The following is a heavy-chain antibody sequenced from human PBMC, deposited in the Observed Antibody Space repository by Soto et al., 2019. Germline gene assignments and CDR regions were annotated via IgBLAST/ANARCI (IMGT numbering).Heavy chain of an antibody. D-gene: IGHD4-17*01. J-gene: IGHJ6*02. CDR1: GFSLSTSGMC. CDR2: IDWDDDK. CDR3: ARTRTVTTAFYYYCGMDV. Sequence: SGPTLVNPTQILTLTCTFSGFSLSTSGMCVSWIRQPPGKALEWLALIDWDDDKYYSTSLKTRLTISKDTSKNQVVLTMTNMDPVDTATYYCARTRTVTTAFYYYCGMDVWGQGTTVTVSS. V-gene: IGHV2-70*01.